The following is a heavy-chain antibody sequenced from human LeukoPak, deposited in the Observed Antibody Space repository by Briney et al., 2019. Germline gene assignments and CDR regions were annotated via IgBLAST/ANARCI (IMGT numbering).Heavy chain of an antibody. CDR1: GFTFSNYW. CDR2: IKHDGSQR. V-gene: IGHV3-7*01. D-gene: IGHD3-10*01. CDR3: ARGHYYTAAGTNGTVLYGFDI. Sequence: GGSLRLSCAASGFTFSNYWMTWIRQAPGKGLEWVANIKHDGSQRYYVDSVKGRFTISRDNAKDSLSLQMNSLRTEDTAVYYCARGHYYTAAGTNGTVLYGFDIWGQGTMVTVSS. J-gene: IGHJ3*02.